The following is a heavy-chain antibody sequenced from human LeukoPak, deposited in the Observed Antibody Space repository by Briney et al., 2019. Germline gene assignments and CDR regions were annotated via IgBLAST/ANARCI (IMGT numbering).Heavy chain of an antibody. CDR2: ISAYNGNT. D-gene: IGHD2-2*01. J-gene: IGHJ5*02. CDR3: ARDPLYCSSTSCYVNLWFDP. Sequence: ASVKVSCKASGYTFTSYGISWVRQAPGQGLEWMGWISAYNGNTNYAQKLQGRVTMTTDTSTSTAYMELRSLRSDDTAVYYCARDPLYCSSTSCYVNLWFDPWGQGTLVTASS. V-gene: IGHV1-18*01. CDR1: GYTFTSYG.